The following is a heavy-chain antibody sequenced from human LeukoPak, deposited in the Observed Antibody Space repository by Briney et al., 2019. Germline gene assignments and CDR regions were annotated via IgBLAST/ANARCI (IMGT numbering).Heavy chain of an antibody. CDR2: INPSGGST. D-gene: IGHD2-15*01. V-gene: IGHV1-46*01. J-gene: IGHJ5*02. Sequence: ASVKVSCKASGYTFTNYYMHWVRQAPGQGLEWMGIINPSGGSTSYAQKFQGRVTMTRDTSTSTVYMELSSLRSEDTAVYYCARRDLGSCSGGSCYSWSDPWGQGTLVIVSS. CDR1: GYTFTNYY. CDR3: ARRDLGSCSGGSCYSWSDP.